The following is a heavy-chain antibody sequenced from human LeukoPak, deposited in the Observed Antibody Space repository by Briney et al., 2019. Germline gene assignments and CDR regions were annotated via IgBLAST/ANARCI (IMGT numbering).Heavy chain of an antibody. CDR3: ARVQYGSNPLFDI. D-gene: IGHD6-13*01. Sequence: PSETLSLTCTVSGYSIRSGFYWGWIRQAPGKGLEWIGSIFQGGTTFYNPSLKSRVIISADTSNNEFSLKLSSVTAADTAVYYCARVQYGSNPLFDIWGQGTMVTVSS. CDR1: GYSIRSGFY. V-gene: IGHV4-38-2*02. J-gene: IGHJ3*02. CDR2: IFQGGTT.